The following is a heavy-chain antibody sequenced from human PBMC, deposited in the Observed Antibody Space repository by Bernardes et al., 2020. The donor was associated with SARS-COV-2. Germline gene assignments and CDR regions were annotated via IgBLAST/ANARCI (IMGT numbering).Heavy chain of an antibody. CDR3: ARAWGYGDYYTPIDWFDP. J-gene: IGHJ5*02. D-gene: IGHD4-17*01. Sequence: SETLSLTCTVSGGSISSGGYYWSWIRQHPGKGLEWIGYIYYRGRTYYNPSLKSRVTISVDTSKNQFSLKLSSVTAADTAVYYCARAWGYGDYYTPIDWFDPWGQGTLVTVSS. CDR2: IYYRGRT. V-gene: IGHV4-31*03. CDR1: GGSISSGGYY.